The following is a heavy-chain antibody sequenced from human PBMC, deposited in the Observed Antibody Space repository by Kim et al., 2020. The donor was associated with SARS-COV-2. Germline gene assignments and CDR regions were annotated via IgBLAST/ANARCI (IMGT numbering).Heavy chain of an antibody. CDR2: ISYNSGSL. J-gene: IGHJ4*02. V-gene: IGHV3-9*01. D-gene: IGHD3-16*01. CDR1: GFTFRHYG. CDR3: VKDISSWGRGHFDH. Sequence: LSLTCAASGFTFRHYGIHWVRQVPGKGLEWVSSISYNSGSLYYADSVKGRFIISRDDSRDVLFLYMSSLTPNDTALYYCVKDISSWGRGHFDHWGQGTLVTVSS.